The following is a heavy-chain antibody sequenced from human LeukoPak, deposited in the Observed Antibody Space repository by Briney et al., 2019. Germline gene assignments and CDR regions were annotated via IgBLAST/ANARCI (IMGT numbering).Heavy chain of an antibody. CDR3: ARVRGDDWFGNDAFDI. D-gene: IGHD3-10*01. J-gene: IGHJ3*02. V-gene: IGHV3-74*01. Sequence: PGGSLRLSCAASGFTFSSYWMHWVRQAPGKGLVWVSRINSDGSSTSYADSVKGRFTISRDNAKNTLYLQMNSLRAEDTAVYYCARVRGDDWFGNDAFDIWGQGTMVTVSS. CDR1: GFTFSSYW. CDR2: INSDGSST.